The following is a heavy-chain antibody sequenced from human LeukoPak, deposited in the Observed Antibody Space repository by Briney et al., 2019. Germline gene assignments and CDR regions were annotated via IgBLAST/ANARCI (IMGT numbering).Heavy chain of an antibody. CDR2: ISSSGSTI. CDR3: ARDNLVFGSGWYQHAFDI. D-gene: IGHD6-19*01. Sequence: GGSLRLSCAASGFTFSDYYMSWIRQAPGRGLEWVSYISSSGSTIYYADSVKGRFTISRDNAKNTLYLQMNSLRAEDTAVYYCARDNLVFGSGWYQHAFDIWGQGTMVTVSS. J-gene: IGHJ3*02. V-gene: IGHV3-11*04. CDR1: GFTFSDYY.